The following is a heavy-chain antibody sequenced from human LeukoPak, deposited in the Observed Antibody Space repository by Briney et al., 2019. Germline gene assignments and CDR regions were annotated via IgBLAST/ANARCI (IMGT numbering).Heavy chain of an antibody. CDR1: GDSVSSDSAA. D-gene: IGHD1-1*01. Sequence: SQTLSLTCAISGDSVSSDSAAWNWIRQSPSRGLEWLGRTYYRSKWYNDYSAFVKSRIIINPDTSKNQFSLQLNSVTPEDTAVYYCARAVAGTEGWFNSWGQGPLVTVSS. V-gene: IGHV6-1*01. CDR2: TYYRSKWYN. J-gene: IGHJ5*01. CDR3: ARAVAGTEGWFNS.